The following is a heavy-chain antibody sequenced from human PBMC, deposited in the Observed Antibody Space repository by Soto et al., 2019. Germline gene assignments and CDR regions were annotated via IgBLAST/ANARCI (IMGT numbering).Heavy chain of an antibody. Sequence: SETLSLTCAVSGYSISSSNWWGWIRQPPGEGLEWIGYIYYSGSTYYNPPLKSRVTMSVDTSKNQFSLKLSSVTAVDTAVYYCARNKYYYDSSGYYLDAFDIWGQGTMVTVSS. V-gene: IGHV4-28*01. CDR1: GYSISSSNW. CDR2: IYYSGST. CDR3: ARNKYYYDSSGYYLDAFDI. D-gene: IGHD3-22*01. J-gene: IGHJ3*02.